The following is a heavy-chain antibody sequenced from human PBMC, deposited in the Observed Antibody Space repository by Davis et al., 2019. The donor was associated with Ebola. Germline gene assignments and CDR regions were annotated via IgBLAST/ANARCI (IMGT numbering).Heavy chain of an antibody. V-gene: IGHV3-23*01. Sequence: GESLKISCAASGFTFSSYAISWVRQVPGKGLEWVSAISGGGGTTYYEHSVKGRFTISRDTSKNTLYLQVNSLRADDTAVYYCAKQADSSSWYYFDYWGQGTLVTVSS. CDR1: GFTFSSYA. CDR3: AKQADSSSWYYFDY. J-gene: IGHJ4*02. CDR2: ISGGGGTT. D-gene: IGHD6-13*01.